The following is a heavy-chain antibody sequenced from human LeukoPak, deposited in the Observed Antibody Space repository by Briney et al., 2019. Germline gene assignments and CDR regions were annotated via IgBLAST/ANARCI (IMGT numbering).Heavy chain of an antibody. Sequence: GESLKISCKGSGYSFTTFWIGWVRQMPGKGLEWMGIIHPGGSDTTYSPSFQGQVTISVDKSISTPYLQWSSLKASDTAIYYCARSYTLMAFFDYWGQGTLVTVSS. D-gene: IGHD5-18*01. CDR1: GYSFTTFW. J-gene: IGHJ4*02. V-gene: IGHV5-51*01. CDR3: ARSYTLMAFFDY. CDR2: IHPGGSDT.